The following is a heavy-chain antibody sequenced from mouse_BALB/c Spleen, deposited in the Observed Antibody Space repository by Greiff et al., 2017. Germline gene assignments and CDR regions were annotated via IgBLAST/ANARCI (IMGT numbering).Heavy chain of an antibody. V-gene: IGHV5-9-1*01. J-gene: IGHJ3*01. CDR1: GFTFSSYA. Sequence: DVMLVESGGGLVKPGGSLKLSCAASGFTFSSYAMSWVRQTPEKRLEWVATISSGGSYTYYPDSVKGRFTISRDNAKNTLYLQMSSLRSEDTAMYYCARLGRFAYWGQGTLVTVSA. CDR2: ISSGGSYT. D-gene: IGHD3-3*01. CDR3: ARLGRFAY.